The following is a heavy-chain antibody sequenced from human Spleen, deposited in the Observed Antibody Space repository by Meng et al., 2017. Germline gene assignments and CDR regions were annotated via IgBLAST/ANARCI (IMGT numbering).Heavy chain of an antibody. Sequence: QPGAEVKKPGASVKVSCNPSGYNFPDYYIHWVRRAPGQGLEWMGRIDPKTGDTHYALKFQGRVTMTGDTSISTAYMGLSGLRSDDTAMYYCARDEDISAAGKLFGDYWGQGTLVTVSS. J-gene: IGHJ4*02. D-gene: IGHD6-13*01. CDR1: GYNFPDYY. CDR3: ARDEDISAAGKLFGDY. CDR2: IDPKTGDT. V-gene: IGHV1-2*06.